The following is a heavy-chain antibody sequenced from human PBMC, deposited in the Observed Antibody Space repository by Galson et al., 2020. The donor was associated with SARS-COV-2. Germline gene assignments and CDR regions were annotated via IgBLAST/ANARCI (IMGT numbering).Heavy chain of an antibody. CDR3: ARHIAGSSNGQDIDA. J-gene: IGHJ5*02. V-gene: IGHV4-39*01. Sequence: SQTLSLTCIVSGGSISSSGYCWGWIRQPPGKGLEWIASMYYSGSTYYNSSLKSRVIISIDTSKNQLSLKLGSVTAADTAVYYCARHIAGSSNGQDIDAWGQGTLVTVSS. CDR1: GGSISSSGYC. D-gene: IGHD5-18*01. CDR2: MYYSGST.